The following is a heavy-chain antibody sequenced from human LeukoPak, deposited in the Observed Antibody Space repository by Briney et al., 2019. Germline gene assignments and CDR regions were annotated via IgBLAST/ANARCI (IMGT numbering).Heavy chain of an antibody. CDR2: IYHSGST. Sequence: SETLSLTCTVSGGSISSSSYYWGWIRQPPGKGLEWIGSIYHSGSTYYNPSLKSRVTISVDTSKNQFSLKLSSVTAADTAVYYCARVQDYYDSSGYYPYFDYWGQGTLVTVSS. CDR1: GGSISSSSYY. V-gene: IGHV4-39*07. CDR3: ARVQDYYDSSGYYPYFDY. J-gene: IGHJ4*02. D-gene: IGHD3-22*01.